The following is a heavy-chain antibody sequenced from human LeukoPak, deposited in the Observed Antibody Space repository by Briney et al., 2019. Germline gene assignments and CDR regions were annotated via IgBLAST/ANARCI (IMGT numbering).Heavy chain of an antibody. J-gene: IGHJ4*02. D-gene: IGHD2-2*02. CDR2: ISYDGSNK. CDR1: GFTFSSYA. CDR3: ARANCSSTSCYIPADY. Sequence: GRSLRLSCAASGFTFSSYAMHWVRQAPGKGLEGGAVISYDGSNKYYADSVKGRFTISRDNSKNTLYLQMNSLRAEDTAVYYCARANCSSTSCYIPADYWGQGTLVTVSS. V-gene: IGHV3-30-3*01.